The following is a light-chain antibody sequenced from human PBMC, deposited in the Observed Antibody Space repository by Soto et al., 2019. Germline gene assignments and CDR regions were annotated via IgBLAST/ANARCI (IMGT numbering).Light chain of an antibody. CDR3: SSYTGSSTEV. CDR1: SSDVGGYNY. Sequence: QSALTQPASVSGSPGQSITISCTGTSSDVGGYNYVSWYQQHPGKAPKLMIYEVSNRPSGVSNRFSGSKSGNTASLTISGLQAEEEADYYCSSYTGSSTEVFGGGTKLTVL. CDR2: EVS. J-gene: IGLJ3*02. V-gene: IGLV2-14*01.